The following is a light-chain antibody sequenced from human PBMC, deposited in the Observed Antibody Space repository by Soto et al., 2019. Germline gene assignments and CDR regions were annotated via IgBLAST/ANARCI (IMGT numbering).Light chain of an antibody. V-gene: IGLV2-14*01. J-gene: IGLJ1*01. Sequence: QAALTQPASLSGSPGQSITISCTGTSSDIGAYDYFSWFQQHPGKAPKVIIYEVKGRPSGIYDRFSASKSGNTASLTISGLQAEDEAEYFCSSYTSTTNIYVFGSGTKVTVL. CDR1: SSDIGAYDY. CDR3: SSYTSTTNIYV. CDR2: EVK.